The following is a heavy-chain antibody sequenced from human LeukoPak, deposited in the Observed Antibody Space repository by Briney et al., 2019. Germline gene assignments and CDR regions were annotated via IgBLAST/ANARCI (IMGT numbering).Heavy chain of an antibody. Sequence: PGGSLRLSCAASGFTFSSYGMHWVRQAPGKGLEWVAVISYDGSNKYYADSVKGRFTISRDNSKNTLYLQMNSLRAEDTAVYYCAHGGYSGYDHDYWGQGTLVTVSS. CDR3: AHGGYSGYDHDY. J-gene: IGHJ4*02. CDR2: ISYDGSNK. CDR1: GFTFSSYG. D-gene: IGHD5-12*01. V-gene: IGHV3-30*03.